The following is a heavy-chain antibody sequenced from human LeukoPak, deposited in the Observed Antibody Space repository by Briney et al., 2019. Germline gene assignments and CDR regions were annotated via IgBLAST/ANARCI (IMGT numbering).Heavy chain of an antibody. V-gene: IGHV3-7*01. J-gene: IGHJ4*02. Sequence: GGSLRLSCVPSGFTFSSYWMHWVRQAPGKGLEWVANINQDGSEKYYVDSVKGRFTISRDNAKNSLFLQMNSLRAGDTAVYYCATKDGYSFDYWGQGTLVTVSS. D-gene: IGHD5-24*01. CDR2: INQDGSEK. CDR3: ATKDGYSFDY. CDR1: GFTFSSYW.